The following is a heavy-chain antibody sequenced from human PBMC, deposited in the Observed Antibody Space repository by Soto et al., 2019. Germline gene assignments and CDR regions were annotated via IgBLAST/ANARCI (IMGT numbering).Heavy chain of an antibody. CDR3: ANSGYDLENYYYGMDV. D-gene: IGHD5-12*01. Sequence: GGSLRLSCAASGFTFSSYAMSWVRQTPGKGLEWVSAISGSGGSTYYADSVKGRFTISRDNSKNTLYLQMNSLRAEDTAVYYCANSGYDLENYYYGMDVWGQGTTVTVSS. CDR1: GFTFSSYA. CDR2: ISGSGGST. J-gene: IGHJ6*02. V-gene: IGHV3-23*01.